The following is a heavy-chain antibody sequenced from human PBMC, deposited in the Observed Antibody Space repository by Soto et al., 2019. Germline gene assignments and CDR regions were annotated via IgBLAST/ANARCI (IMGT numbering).Heavy chain of an antibody. D-gene: IGHD5-12*01. Sequence: EVQLVESGGGLVKPGGSLRLSCAASGFTFSSYSMNWVRQAPGKGLEWVSSISSSSSYIYYADSVKGRFTISRDNAKNSLYLQMNSLRAEDTAVYYCARDRPEYSGYDDIDYWGQGTLVTVSS. CDR1: GFTFSSYS. J-gene: IGHJ4*02. CDR3: ARDRPEYSGYDDIDY. V-gene: IGHV3-21*01. CDR2: ISSSSSYI.